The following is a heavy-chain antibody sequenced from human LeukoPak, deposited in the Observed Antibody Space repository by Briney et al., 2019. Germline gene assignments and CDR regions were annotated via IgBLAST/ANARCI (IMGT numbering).Heavy chain of an antibody. D-gene: IGHD3-10*01. CDR3: AKHGEAFCDSKTDY. J-gene: IGHJ4*02. Sequence: GGSLRLSCAASGFTFSIYAMRWVRQAPGKGLEWVSVISDGGGRTYYADSVKGRFTISRDNSKSTLYLQMNSLRAEGTAVYYCAKHGEAFCDSKTDYWGQGTLVTVSS. CDR1: GFTFSIYA. CDR2: ISDGGGRT. V-gene: IGHV3-23*01.